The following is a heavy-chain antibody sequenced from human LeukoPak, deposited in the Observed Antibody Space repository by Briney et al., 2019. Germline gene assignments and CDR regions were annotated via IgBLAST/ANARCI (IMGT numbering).Heavy chain of an antibody. CDR3: ARRVDYYDSSDYVGAFDI. D-gene: IGHD3-22*01. CDR1: GYSISSGYY. J-gene: IGHJ3*02. Sequence: SETLSLTCAVSGYSISSGYYWGWIRQPPGNGLEWIGSIYHSGSTYYNPSLKSRVTISVDTSKNQFSLTLSSVTAADTAVYYCARRVDYYDSSDYVGAFDIWGQGTMVTVSS. V-gene: IGHV4-38-2*01. CDR2: IYHSGST.